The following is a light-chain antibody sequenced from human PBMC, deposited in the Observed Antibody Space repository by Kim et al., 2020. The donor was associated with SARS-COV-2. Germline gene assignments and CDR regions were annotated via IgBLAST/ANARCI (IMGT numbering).Light chain of an antibody. J-gene: IGLJ1*01. CDR1: NGDGGLFDF. CDR3: CSFAGTPYV. Sequence: PGLSLTISWSGANGDGGLFDFVSWYQQHQGKAPKRMVYDVTMRPSGVRDRFSGAKSGDTASLTISGLQDEDEGDYYCCSFAGTPYVFGAGTKVTVL. CDR2: DVT. V-gene: IGLV2-11*03.